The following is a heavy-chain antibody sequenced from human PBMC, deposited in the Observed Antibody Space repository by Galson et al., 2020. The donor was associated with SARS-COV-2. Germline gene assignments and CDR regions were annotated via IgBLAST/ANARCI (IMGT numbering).Heavy chain of an antibody. CDR3: ARDGGSGSYYTPIFDY. J-gene: IGHJ4*02. CDR1: GGSNSSGGYY. CDR2: IYYSGST. D-gene: IGHD3-10*01. V-gene: IGHV4-31*03. Sequence: SATLSLTCTVSGGSNSSGGYYWSWIRQHPGKGLEWIGYIYYSGSTYYNPSLKSRVTISVDTSKNQFSLKLSSVTAADTAVYYCARDGGSGSYYTPIFDYWGQGTLVTVSS.